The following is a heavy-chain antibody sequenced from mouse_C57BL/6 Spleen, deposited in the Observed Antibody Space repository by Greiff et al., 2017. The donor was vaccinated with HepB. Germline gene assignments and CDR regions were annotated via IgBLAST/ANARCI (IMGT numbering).Heavy chain of an antibody. V-gene: IGHV1-81*01. J-gene: IGHJ4*01. D-gene: IGHD1-1*01. Sequence: VKLMESGAELARPGASVKLSCKASGYTFTSYGISWVKQRTGQGLEWIGEIYPRSGNTYYNEKFKGKATLTADKSSSTAYMELRSLTSEDSAVYFCARVGYYGSSPPAMDYWGQGTSVTVSS. CDR3: ARVGYYGSSPPAMDY. CDR2: IYPRSGNT. CDR1: GYTFTSYG.